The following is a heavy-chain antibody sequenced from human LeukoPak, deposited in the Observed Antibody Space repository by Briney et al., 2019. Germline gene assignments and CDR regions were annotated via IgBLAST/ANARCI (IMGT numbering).Heavy chain of an antibody. V-gene: IGHV4-34*01. CDR3: ARGWSKLFDDLSSSWYGDYYYYMDV. J-gene: IGHJ6*03. CDR2: INHSGST. CDR1: GGSFSGYY. D-gene: IGHD6-13*01. Sequence: SETLSLTCAVYGGSFSGYYWSWIRQPPGKGLEWIGEINHSGSTNYNPSLKSRVTISVDKSKNQFSLKLSSVTAADTAVYYCARGWSKLFDDLSSSWYGDYYYYMDVWGKGTTVTVSS.